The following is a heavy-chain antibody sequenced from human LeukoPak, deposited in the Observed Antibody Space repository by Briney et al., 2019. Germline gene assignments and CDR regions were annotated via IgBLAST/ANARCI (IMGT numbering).Heavy chain of an antibody. J-gene: IGHJ4*02. Sequence: ASVKVSCKASGYTSTGYYMHWVRQAPGQGLEWMGWINPNSGGTNYAQKFQGRVTMTRDTSISTAYMELSRLRSDDTAVYYCARDTIAVAGDLDYWGQGTLVTVSS. CDR1: GYTSTGYY. D-gene: IGHD6-19*01. CDR2: INPNSGGT. CDR3: ARDTIAVAGDLDY. V-gene: IGHV1-2*02.